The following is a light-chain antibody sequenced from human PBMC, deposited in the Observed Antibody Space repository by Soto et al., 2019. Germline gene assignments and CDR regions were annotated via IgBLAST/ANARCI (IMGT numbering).Light chain of an antibody. Sequence: EIVLTQSPGTLSLSPGERATLSCRPSQSVTSDYLAWYQQKPGQAPRLLFYGASNRAAGIPDRFVGSGSGTDFTLTISRLEPEDFEVYYCHQYDDSPMYTFGQGTKVEIK. CDR3: HQYDDSPMYT. CDR1: QSVTSDY. J-gene: IGKJ2*01. V-gene: IGKV3-20*01. CDR2: GAS.